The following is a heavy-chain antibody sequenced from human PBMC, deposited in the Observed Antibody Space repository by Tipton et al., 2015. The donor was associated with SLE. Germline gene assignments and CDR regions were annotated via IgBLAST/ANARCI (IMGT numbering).Heavy chain of an antibody. CDR3: ARRTSPYNSSWHDAFDI. J-gene: IGHJ3*02. D-gene: IGHD6-13*01. V-gene: IGHV4-39*07. Sequence: TLSLTCTVSGDSISRSSYCWGWIRQPPGKGLEWIGSICYRGTTYYNPSLKSRVTISVDTSKNQLSLTLTSVTSADTAVYYCARRTSPYNSSWHDAFDIWGQGTLVTVSS. CDR1: GDSISRSSYC. CDR2: ICYRGTT.